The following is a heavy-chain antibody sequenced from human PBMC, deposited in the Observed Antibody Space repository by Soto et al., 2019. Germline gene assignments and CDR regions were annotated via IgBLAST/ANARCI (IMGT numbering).Heavy chain of an antibody. J-gene: IGHJ6*02. CDR2: ISTYNGDT. CDR1: GYTFTRSG. D-gene: IGHD3-16*01. CDR3: AREGEMPYYYYGLDV. Sequence: ASVKVSCKASGYTFTRSGISWVRQAPGQGLEWMGWISTYNGDTNYAQKFQGRVTMTTDTSTSAVYMDLRSLRSDDTAVYYCAREGEMPYYYYGLDVWGQGTTVTVSS. V-gene: IGHV1-18*01.